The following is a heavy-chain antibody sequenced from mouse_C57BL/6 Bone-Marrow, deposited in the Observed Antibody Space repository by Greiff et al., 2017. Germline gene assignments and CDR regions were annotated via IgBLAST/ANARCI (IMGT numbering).Heavy chain of an antibody. J-gene: IGHJ4*01. D-gene: IGHD1-1*01. V-gene: IGHV5-17*01. Sequence: EVQLQESGGGLVKPGGSLKLSCAASGFTFSDYGMHWVRQAPEKGLEWVAYISSGSSTISYADTVKGRFTISRDNAKTTLFLQMTSLRSEDTAMYYCAWLLRSWAMDYWGQGTSVTVSS. CDR2: ISSGSSTI. CDR3: AWLLRSWAMDY. CDR1: GFTFSDYG.